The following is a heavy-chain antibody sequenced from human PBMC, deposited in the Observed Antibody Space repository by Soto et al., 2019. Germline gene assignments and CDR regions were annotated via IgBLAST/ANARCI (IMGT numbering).Heavy chain of an antibody. V-gene: IGHV3-74*01. CDR2: INSDGSSI. J-gene: IGHJ4*02. CDR3: ARDMFGRGSYSGYFDY. Sequence: EVPLVESGGGLVQPGGGSLRLSCAASGFTFSSYWMHWVRQAPGKGLVWVSRINSDGSSISYADSVKGRFTISRDNAKNTLYLQMNTLRAEDTAVYYCARDMFGRGSYSGYFDYWGQGTLVTVSS. CDR1: GFTFSSYW. D-gene: IGHD1-26*01.